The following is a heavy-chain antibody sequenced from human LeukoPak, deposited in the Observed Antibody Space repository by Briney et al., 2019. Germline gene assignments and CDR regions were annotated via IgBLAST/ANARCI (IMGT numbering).Heavy chain of an antibody. J-gene: IGHJ5*01. CDR2: IKQDGSEK. CDR1: GFTFSSYW. V-gene: IGHV3-7*01. Sequence: PGGSLRLSCVASGFTFSSYWMSWVRQAPGKGLEWVANIKQDGSEKYYVDSVKGRFTISRDNAKNSLYLQMNSLRAEDTAVYYCARDQWLLRSWFDSWGQGTLVTVSS. CDR3: ARDQWLLRSWFDS. D-gene: IGHD6-19*01.